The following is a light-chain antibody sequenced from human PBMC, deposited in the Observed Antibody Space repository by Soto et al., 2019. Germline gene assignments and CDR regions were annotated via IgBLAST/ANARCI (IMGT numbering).Light chain of an antibody. CDR3: QHYDNSPPSVT. CDR2: GAS. CDR1: QSVSSDY. V-gene: IGKV3-20*01. J-gene: IGKJ3*01. Sequence: EIVLTQSPDTLSSSPGERATLPFRASQSVSSDYLVWYQQNPGQAPRLLIYGASRRATGIPDRFSGSGSGPDFILTISRLEPEDFAVYYCQHYDNSPPSVTFGPGTKVDIK.